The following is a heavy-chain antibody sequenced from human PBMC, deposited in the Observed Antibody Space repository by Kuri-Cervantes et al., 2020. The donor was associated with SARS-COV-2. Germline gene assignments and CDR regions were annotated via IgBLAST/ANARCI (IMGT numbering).Heavy chain of an antibody. V-gene: IGHV3-21*01. CDR1: GFTFSSYA. J-gene: IGHJ4*02. Sequence: GESLKISCAASGFTFSSYAMSWVRQAPGKGLEWVSAISSSSSYIYYADSVKGRFTISRDNAKNSLYLQMNSLRAEDTAVYYCARDSYSGSYTRRIDYWGQGTLVTVSS. CDR2: ISSSSSYI. D-gene: IGHD1-26*01. CDR3: ARDSYSGSYTRRIDY.